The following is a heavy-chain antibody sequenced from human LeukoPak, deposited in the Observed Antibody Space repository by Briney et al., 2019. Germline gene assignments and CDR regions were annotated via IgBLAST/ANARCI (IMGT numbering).Heavy chain of an antibody. CDR2: IYSGGST. Sequence: GGSLRLSCAASGFTVSSNYMSWVRQAPGKGLEWVSVIYSGGSTYYADSVKGRFTISRDNSKNTLYLQMNSLRAEDMAVYYCAREAGLALYYYYGMDVWGQGTTVTVSS. V-gene: IGHV3-53*01. D-gene: IGHD3-10*01. CDR1: GFTVSSNY. J-gene: IGHJ6*02. CDR3: AREAGLALYYYYGMDV.